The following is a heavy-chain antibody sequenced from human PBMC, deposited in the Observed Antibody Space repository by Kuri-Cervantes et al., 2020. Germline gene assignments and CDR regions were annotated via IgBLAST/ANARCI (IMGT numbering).Heavy chain of an antibody. J-gene: IGHJ3*02. CDR1: GFTFSSYG. CDR2: ISYDGSNK. CDR3: AKDNGVRQWLVVGFDI. D-gene: IGHD6-19*01. Sequence: GESLKISCAASGFTFSSYGMHWVRQAPGKGLEWVAVISYDGSNKYYADSVKGRFTISRDNAKNSLYLQMNSLRAEDTALYYCAKDNGVRQWLVVGFDIWGQGTMVTVSS. V-gene: IGHV3-30*18.